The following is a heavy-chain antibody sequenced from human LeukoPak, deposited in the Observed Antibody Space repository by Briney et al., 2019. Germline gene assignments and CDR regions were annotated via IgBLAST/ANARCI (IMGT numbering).Heavy chain of an antibody. D-gene: IGHD3-9*01. J-gene: IGHJ6*02. CDR3: TTPGGPNYDILSYGMDV. CDR1: GFTFSNAW. Sequence: PGGSLRLSCAASGFTFSNAWMSWVRQAPGKGLEWVGRIKSKTDGGTTDYAAPVKGRFTISRDDSKNTLYLQMNSLKTEDTAVYYCTTPGGPNYDILSYGMDVWGQGTTVTVSS. V-gene: IGHV3-15*01. CDR2: IKSKTDGGTT.